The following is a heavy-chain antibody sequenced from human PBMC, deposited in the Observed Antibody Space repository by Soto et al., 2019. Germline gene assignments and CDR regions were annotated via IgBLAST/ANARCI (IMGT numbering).Heavy chain of an antibody. CDR2: INSDGSST. CDR3: ARAHPIRPQGATLDY. CDR1: GFTFSSYW. Sequence: GGSLRLSCAASGFTFSSYWMHWVRQAPGKGLVWVSRINSDGSSTSYADSVKGRFTISRDNAKNTLYLQMNSLRAEDTAVYYCARAHPIRPQGATLDYWGQGTLVTVSS. D-gene: IGHD1-26*01. J-gene: IGHJ4*02. V-gene: IGHV3-74*01.